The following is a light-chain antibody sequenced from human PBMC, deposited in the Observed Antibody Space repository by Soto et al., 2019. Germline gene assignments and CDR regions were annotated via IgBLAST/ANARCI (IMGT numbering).Light chain of an antibody. CDR1: QSIYNY. Sequence: DIQMTQSPSSLSASVGDRVTITCRASQSIYNYLNWYQQKPGKAPKLLIYAASSLQSGVPSRFSGSRSGTDFTLTISSLQPEDFATYYCQQSYSTITFGQGTRLEIK. CDR3: QQSYSTIT. J-gene: IGKJ5*01. CDR2: AAS. V-gene: IGKV1-39*01.